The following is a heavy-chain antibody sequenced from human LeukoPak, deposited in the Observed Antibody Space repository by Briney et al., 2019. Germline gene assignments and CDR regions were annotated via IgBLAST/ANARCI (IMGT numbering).Heavy chain of an antibody. Sequence: VASVKVSCTASGYTFTSYDINWVRQATGQGLEWMGWMNPNSGNTGYAQKFQGRVTMTRNTSISTAYMELSRLASDDTAIYYCAKDVYWYDSSGYAVDYWGQGTLVTVSS. CDR3: AKDVYWYDSSGYAVDY. D-gene: IGHD3-22*01. CDR1: GYTFTSYD. V-gene: IGHV1-8*01. J-gene: IGHJ4*02. CDR2: MNPNSGNT.